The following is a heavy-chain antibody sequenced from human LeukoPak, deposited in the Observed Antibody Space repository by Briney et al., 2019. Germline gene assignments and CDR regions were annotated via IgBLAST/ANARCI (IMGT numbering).Heavy chain of an antibody. CDR3: ARDGYFYDSSLPNYFDY. V-gene: IGHV3-23*01. D-gene: IGHD3-22*01. Sequence: GGSLRLSCAASGFTFSSYAMSWVRKAPGKGLEWVSAISGSGSTIYYADSVKGRFTISRDNAKNSLYLQMNSLRAEDTAVYYCARDGYFYDSSLPNYFDYWGQGTLVTVSS. CDR1: GFTFSSYA. J-gene: IGHJ4*02. CDR2: ISGSGSTI.